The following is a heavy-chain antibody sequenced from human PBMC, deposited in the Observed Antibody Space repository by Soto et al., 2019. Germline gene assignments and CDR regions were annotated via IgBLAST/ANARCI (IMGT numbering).Heavy chain of an antibody. D-gene: IGHD4-17*01. CDR1: GGSISSSTYY. Sequence: QLQLQESGPELVKPSETLSLTCTVSGGSISSSTYYWGWIHQSPGKGLEWIESIRYSGNTYYNPSLKSRVTISVDTSKNQFSLRLSSVTATDTAVYYCATSTVTTYFDNWGQGTLVTVSS. J-gene: IGHJ4*02. CDR2: IRYSGNT. V-gene: IGHV4-39*01. CDR3: ATSTVTTYFDN.